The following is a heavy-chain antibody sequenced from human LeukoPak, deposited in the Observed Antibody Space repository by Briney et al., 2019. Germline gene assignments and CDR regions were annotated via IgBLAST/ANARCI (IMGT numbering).Heavy chain of an antibody. Sequence: SETLSLTCTVSGGSISSYYWSWIRQPAGKGLEWIGYIYYSGSTNYNPSLKSRVTISVDTSKNQFSLKLSSVTAADTAVYYCARHLDGYSYGFDYWGQGTLVTVSS. D-gene: IGHD5-18*01. CDR3: ARHLDGYSYGFDY. CDR2: IYYSGST. CDR1: GGSISSYY. V-gene: IGHV4-59*01. J-gene: IGHJ4*02.